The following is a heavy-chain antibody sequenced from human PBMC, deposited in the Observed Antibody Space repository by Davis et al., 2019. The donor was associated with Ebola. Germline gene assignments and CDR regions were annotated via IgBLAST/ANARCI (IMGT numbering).Heavy chain of an antibody. V-gene: IGHV3-48*01. Sequence: PGGSLRLSCTVSGFTFSTYNMNWVRQAPGKGLEWVSYISSSTSAIYYADSVKGRFTISRDNSKKTMYLQMNSLRGEDTAVYYCARSGLSFGVVKYHYGMDVWGKGTTVTVSS. CDR3: ARSGLSFGVVKYHYGMDV. CDR2: ISSSTSAI. J-gene: IGHJ6*04. D-gene: IGHD3-3*01. CDR1: GFTFSTYN.